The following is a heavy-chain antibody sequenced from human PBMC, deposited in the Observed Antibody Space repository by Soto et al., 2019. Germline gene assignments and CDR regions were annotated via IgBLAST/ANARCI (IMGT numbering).Heavy chain of an antibody. CDR3: ARGKGSSGGYFDY. Sequence: QVQVQESGPGLVKPSETLSLTCTVSGGSVSSGSYYWSWIRQPPGKVLEWIGYLFSSGSTNYNPSLKSRFTISLDTSKNQFSLRLSSVTAADTAVYYCARGKGSSGGYFDYWGQGTLVTVSS. D-gene: IGHD3-22*01. CDR1: GGSVSSGSYY. J-gene: IGHJ4*02. CDR2: LFSSGST. V-gene: IGHV4-61*01.